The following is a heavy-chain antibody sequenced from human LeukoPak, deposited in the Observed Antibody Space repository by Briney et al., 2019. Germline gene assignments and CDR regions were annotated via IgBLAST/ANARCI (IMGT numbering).Heavy chain of an antibody. J-gene: IGHJ5*02. D-gene: IGHD2-15*01. Sequence: SETLSLTCTVSGDSISSYYWSWLRQPPGKGLEWIGHVYYSGRTTYNPSLRSRLTISVDTSTSQLSLKLSSVTAADTAVYYCARSPRETGYCSGGSCYSWNWFDPWGQGTLVTVSS. CDR3: ARSPRETGYCSGGSCYSWNWFDP. CDR2: VYYSGRT. CDR1: GDSISSYY. V-gene: IGHV4-59*08.